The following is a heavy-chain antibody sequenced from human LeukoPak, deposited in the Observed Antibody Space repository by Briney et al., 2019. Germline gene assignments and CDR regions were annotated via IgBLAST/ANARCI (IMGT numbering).Heavy chain of an antibody. CDR1: RYTFTGYY. CDR3: ATGQIQLWLLPDY. D-gene: IGHD5-18*01. V-gene: IGHV1-2*02. J-gene: IGHJ4*02. CDR2: INPNSGGT. Sequence: ASVKVSCKASRYTFTGYYMHWVRQAPGQGLEWMGWINPNSGGTNYAQKFQGRVTMTRDTSISTAYMELTRLRSDDTAVYYCATGQIQLWLLPDYWGQGTLVTVSS.